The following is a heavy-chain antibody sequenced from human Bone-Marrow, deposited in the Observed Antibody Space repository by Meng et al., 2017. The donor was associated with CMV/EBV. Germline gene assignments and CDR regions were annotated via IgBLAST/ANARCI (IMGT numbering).Heavy chain of an antibody. J-gene: IGHJ6*02. V-gene: IGHV3-23*01. CDR1: GFTFSSYA. CDR3: AKQYGMDV. CDR2: ISGSGGST. Sequence: GESLKISCAASGFTFSSYAITWVRQAPGKGLEWVSAISGSGGSTYYADSVKGRFTTSRDNSKNTLYLQMNSLRAEDTAVYYCAKQYGMDVWGQGTTVTVSS.